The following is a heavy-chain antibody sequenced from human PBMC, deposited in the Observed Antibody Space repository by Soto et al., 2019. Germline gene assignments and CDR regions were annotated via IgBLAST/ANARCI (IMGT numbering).Heavy chain of an antibody. J-gene: IGHJ6*02. CDR2: IIPIFGTA. CDR3: ARDRTRVEWDLMGHYGMDV. D-gene: IGHD3-3*01. V-gene: IGHV1-69*12. CDR1: GGTFSSYA. Sequence: QVQLVQSGAEVKKPGSSVKVSCKASGGTFSSYAISWVRQAPGQGLEWMGGIIPIFGTANYAQKFQGRVTITADESTGTAYMELSSLRSEDTAVYYCARDRTRVEWDLMGHYGMDVWGQGTTVTVSS.